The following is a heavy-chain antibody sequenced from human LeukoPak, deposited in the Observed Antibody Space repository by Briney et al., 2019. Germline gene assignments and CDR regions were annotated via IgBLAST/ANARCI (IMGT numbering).Heavy chain of an antibody. Sequence: PGGSLRLSCAASGFTVSSKYMSWVRQAPGKGLEWVSVIYSGGTTFYGDSVKGRFSLSRDDSQNTVYLQMNTLRAEDTAVYYCGRLRGHYYDSEYDYWGQGTLVTVSS. CDR1: GFTVSSKY. CDR3: GRLRGHYYDSEYDY. D-gene: IGHD3-22*01. V-gene: IGHV3-66*04. CDR2: IYSGGTT. J-gene: IGHJ4*02.